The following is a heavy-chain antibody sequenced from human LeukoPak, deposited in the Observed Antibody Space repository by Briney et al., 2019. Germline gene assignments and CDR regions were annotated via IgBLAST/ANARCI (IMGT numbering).Heavy chain of an antibody. Sequence: SVNVSCKASGGTFSSYAISWVRQAPGQGLEWMGGIIPIFGTANYAQKLQGRVTMTTDTSTSTAYMELRSPRSDDTAVYYCARHHNYGDSPEGFDYWGQGTLVTVSS. J-gene: IGHJ4*02. V-gene: IGHV1-69*05. D-gene: IGHD4-17*01. CDR2: IIPIFGTA. CDR3: ARHHNYGDSPEGFDY. CDR1: GGTFSSYA.